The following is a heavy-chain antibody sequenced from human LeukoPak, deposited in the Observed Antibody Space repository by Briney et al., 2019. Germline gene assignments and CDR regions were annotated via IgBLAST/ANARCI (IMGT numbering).Heavy chain of an antibody. CDR3: GRAFPPLRTSSAGDL. J-gene: IGHJ4*02. V-gene: IGHV3-21*01. Sequence: GGSLTLSCSASGFTFSDYDMNWVRQAPGKGLEWVSSISYLSSHVYYGDSVKGRFSISRDNAKNSLYLQMNSLGAEDTAIYYCGRAFPPLRTSSAGDLWGQGILVTVSS. CDR2: ISYLSSHV. D-gene: IGHD3-16*01. CDR1: GFTFSDYD.